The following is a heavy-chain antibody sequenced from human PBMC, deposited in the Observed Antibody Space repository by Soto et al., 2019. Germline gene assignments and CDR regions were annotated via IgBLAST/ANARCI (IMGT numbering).Heavy chain of an antibody. CDR1: GYTFTSYY. CDR3: ARTRWTGDCSGGSCYLFDY. D-gene: IGHD2-15*01. V-gene: IGHV1-46*01. CDR2: INPSGGST. J-gene: IGHJ4*02. Sequence: QVQLVQSGAEVKKPGASVKVSCKASGYTFTSYYMHWVRQAPGQGLEWMGIINPSGGSTSYAQKFQGRVTMTRDTSTSTVYMELSSLRSEDTAVYYCARTRWTGDCSGGSCYLFDYWGQGTLVTVSS.